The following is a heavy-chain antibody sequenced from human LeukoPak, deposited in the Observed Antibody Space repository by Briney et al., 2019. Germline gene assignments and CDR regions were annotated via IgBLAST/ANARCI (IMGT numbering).Heavy chain of an antibody. D-gene: IGHD1-26*01. CDR1: GLTFSSSN. J-gene: IGHJ3*02. CDR3: ARGGGRSYSDAFDI. V-gene: IGHV3-48*02. Sequence: GGSLRLSCAASGLTFSSSNMHWVRQAPGKGLEWVSFISGSSSATQYADSVKGRFTISRDIGRKALYLQMNSLRDEDTAVYYCARGGGRSYSDAFDIWGQGTVVTVSS. CDR2: ISGSSSAT.